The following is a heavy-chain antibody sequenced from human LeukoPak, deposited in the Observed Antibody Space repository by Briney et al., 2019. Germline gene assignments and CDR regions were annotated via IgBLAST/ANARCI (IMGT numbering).Heavy chain of an antibody. Sequence: GGSLRLSCAASGFTFSTYGMHWVRQAPGKGLEWVAVISYDGNYKYYADSVKGRFTISRDNSKSTLYLQVNSLRPEDTAVYYCAKDRSNSFVYVFDYWGQGTLVTVSS. J-gene: IGHJ4*02. CDR2: ISYDGNYK. V-gene: IGHV3-30*18. D-gene: IGHD6-13*01. CDR1: GFTFSTYG. CDR3: AKDRSNSFVYVFDY.